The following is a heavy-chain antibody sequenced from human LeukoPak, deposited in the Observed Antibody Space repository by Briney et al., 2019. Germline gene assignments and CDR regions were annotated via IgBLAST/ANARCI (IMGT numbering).Heavy chain of an antibody. V-gene: IGHV3-30*18. J-gene: IGHJ5*02. CDR1: GFTFSSYG. CDR2: ISYDGSNK. D-gene: IGHD2-15*01. CDR3: AKDRISEETYNWFDP. Sequence: PGRSLRLSCAASGFTFSSYGMHWVRQAPGKGLEWVAVISYDGSNKYYADSVKGRFTISRDNSKNMLYLQMNSLRAEDTAVYYCAKDRISEETYNWFDPWGQGTLVTVSS.